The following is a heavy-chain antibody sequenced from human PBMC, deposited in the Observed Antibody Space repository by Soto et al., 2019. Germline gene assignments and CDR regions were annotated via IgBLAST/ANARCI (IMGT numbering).Heavy chain of an antibody. D-gene: IGHD2-15*01. J-gene: IGHJ6*02. V-gene: IGHV3-30-3*01. CDR3: ARGKMGGRMTYYYYDGMDV. Sequence: GGSLRLSCAASGFTFISYAMHWVRQAPGKGLEWVAVISYDGSNKYYADSVKGRFTISRDNSKNTLYLQMNSLRAEDTAVYYCARGKMGGRMTYYYYDGMDVWGQGTTVTVSS. CDR2: ISYDGSNK. CDR1: GFTFISYA.